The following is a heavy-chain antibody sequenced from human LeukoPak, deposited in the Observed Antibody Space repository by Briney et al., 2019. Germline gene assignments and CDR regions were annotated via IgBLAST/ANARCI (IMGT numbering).Heavy chain of an antibody. CDR1: GGTFNDYA. Sequence: GSSVKVSCKASGGTFNDYAIHWVRQAPGQGLEWMGRIIPIFATPNYAQQFEGRVAITAYRSATTAYMELTSLIFADTAFYYCARLEAGNSFKPVWGQGTLLTVSS. CDR2: IIPIFATP. D-gene: IGHD4-23*01. J-gene: IGHJ4*02. CDR3: ARLEAGNSFKPV. V-gene: IGHV1-69*06.